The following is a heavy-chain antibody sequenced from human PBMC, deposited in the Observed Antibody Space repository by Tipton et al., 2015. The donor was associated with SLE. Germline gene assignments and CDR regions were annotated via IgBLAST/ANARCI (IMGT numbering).Heavy chain of an antibody. D-gene: IGHD3-10*01. Sequence: QLVQSGAEVKKPGASVKVSCKASGYTFTGYHIHWERQAPGQGLEWMGWINPNNGGTNYTQKFQGRVTLTRDTSISTAYMELSRLRSDDTAVYYCARDSGVVTYNWFDPCGQGTLVTVSS. V-gene: IGHV1-2*02. J-gene: IGHJ5*02. CDR3: ARDSGVVTYNWFDP. CDR2: INPNNGGT. CDR1: GYTFTGYH.